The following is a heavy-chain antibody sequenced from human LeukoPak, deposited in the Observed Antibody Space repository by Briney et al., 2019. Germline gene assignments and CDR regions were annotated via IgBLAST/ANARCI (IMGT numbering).Heavy chain of an antibody. CDR2: INAGNGNT. J-gene: IGHJ4*02. V-gene: IGHV1-3*01. D-gene: IGHD3-10*01. CDR1: GYTFTSYA. CDR3: GGSGSGELYTLDY. Sequence: ASVKVSCKASGYTFTSYAMHWVRQAPGQRLEWMGWINAGNGNTKYSQKFQGRVTITRDTSASTAYMELSSLRSEDTAVYYCGGSGSGELYTLDYWGQGTLVTVSS.